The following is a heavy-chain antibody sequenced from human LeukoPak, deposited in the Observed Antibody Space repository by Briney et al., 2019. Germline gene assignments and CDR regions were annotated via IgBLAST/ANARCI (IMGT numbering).Heavy chain of an antibody. CDR2: IYSGGST. CDR1: GFTVSSNY. V-gene: IGHV3-66*02. D-gene: IGHD1-26*01. Sequence: GGSLRLXCAASGFTVSSNYMSWVRQAPGKGLEWVSVIYSGGSTYYADSVKGRFTISRDNSKNTLYLQMNCLRAEDTAVYYCARDTWELQHHWGQGTLVTVSS. J-gene: IGHJ5*02. CDR3: ARDTWELQHH.